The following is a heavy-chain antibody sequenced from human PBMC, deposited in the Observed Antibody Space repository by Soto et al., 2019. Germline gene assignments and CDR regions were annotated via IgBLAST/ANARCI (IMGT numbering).Heavy chain of an antibody. CDR3: ARRWGRSSDY. V-gene: IGHV4-59*08. Sequence: PSETMSLTCTVSGGSIISYYWSWIRQPPGKGLEWIGYIYYSGSTNYNPSLKSRVTISVDTSKNQFSLKLSSVTAADTAVYDCARRWGRSSDYWGQGTLVTVSS. CDR1: GGSIISYY. J-gene: IGHJ4*02. D-gene: IGHD3-16*01. CDR2: IYYSGST.